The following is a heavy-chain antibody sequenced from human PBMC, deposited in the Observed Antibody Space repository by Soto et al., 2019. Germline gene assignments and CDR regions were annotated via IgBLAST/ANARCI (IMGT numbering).Heavy chain of an antibody. D-gene: IGHD7-27*01. CDR3: ARGNNWGYYYYGMDV. Sequence: SETLSLTCAVSGGSISSYYWSWIRQPPGKGLEWIGYIYYSGSTNYNPSLKSRVTISVDTSKNQFSLKLSSVTAADTAVYYCARGNNWGYYYYGMDVWGQGTTVTVSS. V-gene: IGHV4-59*01. CDR1: GGSISSYY. J-gene: IGHJ6*02. CDR2: IYYSGST.